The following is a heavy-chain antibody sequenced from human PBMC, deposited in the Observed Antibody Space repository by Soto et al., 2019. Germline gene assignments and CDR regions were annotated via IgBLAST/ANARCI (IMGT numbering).Heavy chain of an antibody. CDR1: GGSISSSY. V-gene: IGHV4-59*01. Sequence: QVQLQESGPGLVKPSETLSLTCIVSGGSISSSYWSWIRQPPGKGLEWIGYIYSSGGTNYNPSLKSRVTVSVDTSKIQFSLKLKSGTAADTAEYFCAKVRSRGWNSHDPWGEGTLVTVSS. CDR3: AKVRSRGWNSHDP. CDR2: IYSSGGT. J-gene: IGHJ5*02. D-gene: IGHD6-19*01.